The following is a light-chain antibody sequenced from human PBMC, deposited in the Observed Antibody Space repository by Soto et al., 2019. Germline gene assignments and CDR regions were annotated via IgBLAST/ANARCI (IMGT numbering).Light chain of an antibody. J-gene: IGLJ1*01. CDR3: AAWDDSLNGYV. CDR1: SSDVGGFNY. CDR2: EVS. V-gene: IGLV2-8*01. Sequence: QSVLTQPPSASGSPGQSVTISCTGTSSDVGGFNYVSWHQQHPGKAPKVIIYEVSKRPSGVPDRFSGSKSGNTASLTISGLQSEDEDDYYCAAWDDSLNGYVFGTGTKVTVL.